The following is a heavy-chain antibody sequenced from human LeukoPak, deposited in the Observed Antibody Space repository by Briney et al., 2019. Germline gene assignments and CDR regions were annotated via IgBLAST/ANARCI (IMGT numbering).Heavy chain of an antibody. CDR1: GFTFSGYW. V-gene: IGHV3-7*01. CDR2: IKEDGSEK. CDR3: GRGHYGDYA. J-gene: IGHJ5*02. D-gene: IGHD4-17*01. Sequence: GGSLRLSCAASGFTFSGYWMSWVRQAPGKGLECVANIKEDGSEKYYVDSVKGRFTISRDNAENSLFLQVNSLRAEDTAVYYCGRGHYGDYAWGQGTLVIVSS.